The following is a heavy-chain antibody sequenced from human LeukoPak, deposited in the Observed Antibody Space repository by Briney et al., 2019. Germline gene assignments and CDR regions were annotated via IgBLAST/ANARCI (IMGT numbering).Heavy chain of an antibody. Sequence: GGSLRLSCAASGFTFSSYWMSWVRRAPGKGLEWVANIKQDGSGKYYVDSVKGRFTISRDNAKNSLYLQMNSLRAEDTAVYYCARVQGSGWYPLWFDPWGQGTLVTVSS. CDR1: GFTFSSYW. D-gene: IGHD6-19*01. CDR3: ARVQGSGWYPLWFDP. J-gene: IGHJ5*02. CDR2: IKQDGSGK. V-gene: IGHV3-7*01.